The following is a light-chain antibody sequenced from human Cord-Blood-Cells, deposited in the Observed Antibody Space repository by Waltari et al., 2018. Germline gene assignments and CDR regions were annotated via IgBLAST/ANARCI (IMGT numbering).Light chain of an antibody. Sequence: QSALTQPASVSGYPGQSITISCTGTSSDGGGDNYVSWYQQHPGKAPKLMIYVVSNRPSGVSNRCSGSKSGNTASLTISGLQAEDEADYYCSSYTSSSTLVFGGGTKLTVL. CDR3: SSYTSSSTLV. V-gene: IGLV2-14*01. CDR2: VVS. J-gene: IGLJ3*02. CDR1: SSDGGGDNY.